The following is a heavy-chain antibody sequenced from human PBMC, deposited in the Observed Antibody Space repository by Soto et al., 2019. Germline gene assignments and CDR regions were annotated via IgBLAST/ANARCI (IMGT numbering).Heavy chain of an antibody. Sequence: QVQLQESGPGLVKPSQTLSLTCTVSGGSISSGDYYWSWIRQPPGKGLEWIGYIYYSGSTYYNPSRKSRVTISVVPPKNQFSLKLSSVAAADTAVYYWARGRYYDSSGYSGYWGQGTLVTVSS. D-gene: IGHD3-22*01. V-gene: IGHV4-30-4*01. CDR1: GGSISSGDYY. CDR2: IYYSGST. J-gene: IGHJ4*02. CDR3: ARGRYYDSSGYSGY.